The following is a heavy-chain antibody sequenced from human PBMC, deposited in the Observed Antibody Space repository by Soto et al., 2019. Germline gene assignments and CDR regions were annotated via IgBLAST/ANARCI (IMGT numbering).Heavy chain of an antibody. J-gene: IGHJ4*02. CDR1: GFTFSSYA. V-gene: IGHV3-48*04. D-gene: IGHD3-3*01. Sequence: GGSLRLSCAASGFTFSSYAMHWVRQAPGKGLEYVSAISSSGSTIYYADSVKGRFTISRDNAKNSLYLQMNSLRAEDTAVYYCARVERGITIFGVVIPPFDYWGQGTLVTVSS. CDR2: ISSSGSTI. CDR3: ARVERGITIFGVVIPPFDY.